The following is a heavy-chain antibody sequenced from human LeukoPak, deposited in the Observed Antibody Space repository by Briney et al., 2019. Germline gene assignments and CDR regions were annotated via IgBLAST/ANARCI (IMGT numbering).Heavy chain of an antibody. Sequence: GSSKYYADSVKGRFTISRDNSKNTLYLQMNSLRAEDTAVYYCARERNYYDSSGYYSSLDYWGQGTLVTVSS. V-gene: IGHV3-30-3*01. CDR3: ARERNYYDSSGYYSSLDY. CDR2: GSSK. D-gene: IGHD3-22*01. J-gene: IGHJ4*02.